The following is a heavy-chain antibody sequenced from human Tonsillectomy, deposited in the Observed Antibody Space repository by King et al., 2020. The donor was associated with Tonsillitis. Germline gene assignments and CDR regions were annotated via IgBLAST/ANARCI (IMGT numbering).Heavy chain of an antibody. J-gene: IGHJ4*02. CDR3: ARDRGEFGVVAATQDY. D-gene: IGHD2-15*01. CDR2: ISCDGSNK. V-gene: IGHV3-30-3*01. CDR1: GFTFSSYA. Sequence: VQLVESGGGVVQPGRSLRLSCAASGFTFSSYAMDWVRQAPGKGLEWVAVISCDGSNKYYADSVKGRFTISRDNSKNTLYLQMNSLRAEDTAVYYCARDRGEFGVVAATQDYWGQGPLVTVSS.